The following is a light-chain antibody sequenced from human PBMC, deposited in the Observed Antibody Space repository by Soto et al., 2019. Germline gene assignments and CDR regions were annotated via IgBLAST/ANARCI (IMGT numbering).Light chain of an antibody. Sequence: ERIMTQSPATLSVSPGESATLSCRASQSVSSNLAWYQQKPGQAPRLLIYGVSTRATGIPARFSGSGSETKFTLTISSLQSEDFAAYYCQQYNNWPPLTFGGGTKV. CDR2: GVS. J-gene: IGKJ4*01. CDR1: QSVSSN. CDR3: QQYNNWPPLT. V-gene: IGKV3-15*01.